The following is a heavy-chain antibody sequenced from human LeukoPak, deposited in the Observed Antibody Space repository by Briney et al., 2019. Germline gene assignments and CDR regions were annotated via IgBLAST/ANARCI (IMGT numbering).Heavy chain of an antibody. J-gene: IGHJ4*02. CDR1: GFTFSNYA. D-gene: IGHD3-9*01. Sequence: LSGGSLRLSCAASGFTFSNYAMSWVRQAPGKGLEWVSAITGSGGNTYYADSVKGRFTISRDNSKNTVFLQMNSLRAEDTAVYYCAKWGDYDVLTGYYVSDCWGQGTLVTVPS. CDR3: AKWGDYDVLTGYYVSDC. V-gene: IGHV3-23*01. CDR2: ITGSGGNT.